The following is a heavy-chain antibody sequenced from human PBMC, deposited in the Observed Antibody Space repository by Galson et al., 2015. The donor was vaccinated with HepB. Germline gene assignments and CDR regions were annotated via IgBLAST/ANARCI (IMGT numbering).Heavy chain of an antibody. CDR3: TRLFGPALGGSGWSSAAFDI. CDR1: GFTFSGSA. J-gene: IGHJ3*02. Sequence: SLRLSCAASGFTFSGSAMHWVRQASGKGLEWVGRIRSKANSCATAYAASVKGRFTISRDDSKNTAYLQMNSLKTEDTAVYYCTRLFGPALGGSGWSSAAFDIWGQGTMVTVSS. D-gene: IGHD6-19*01. CDR2: IRSKANSCAT. V-gene: IGHV3-73*01.